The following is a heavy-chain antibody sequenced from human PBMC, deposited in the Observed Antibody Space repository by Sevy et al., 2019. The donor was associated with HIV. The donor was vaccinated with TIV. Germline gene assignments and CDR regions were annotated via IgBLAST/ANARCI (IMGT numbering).Heavy chain of an antibody. Sequence: SETLSLTCTVSGGSISSYYWSWIRQPAGKGLEWIGRIYTSGSTNYNPSLKSRVTMSVDRSKNQFSLKLSSVTAADTAVYYCARERQVGATETFFDYWGQGTLVTVSS. D-gene: IGHD1-26*01. CDR1: GGSISSYY. CDR3: ARERQVGATETFFDY. J-gene: IGHJ4*02. CDR2: IYTSGST. V-gene: IGHV4-4*07.